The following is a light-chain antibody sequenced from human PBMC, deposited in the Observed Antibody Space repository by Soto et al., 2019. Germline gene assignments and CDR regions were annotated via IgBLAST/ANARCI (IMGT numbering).Light chain of an antibody. Sequence: QSALTQPASVSGSPGQSITISCTGTISDVGGYNYVSWYQQHPGKAPKLMIYDVSNRPSGVSNRFSGSKSGNTASLTISGLQAEYEADYYCSSYTSSSTYVFGTGTKVTVL. CDR3: SSYTSSSTYV. J-gene: IGLJ1*01. V-gene: IGLV2-14*03. CDR2: DVS. CDR1: ISDVGGYNY.